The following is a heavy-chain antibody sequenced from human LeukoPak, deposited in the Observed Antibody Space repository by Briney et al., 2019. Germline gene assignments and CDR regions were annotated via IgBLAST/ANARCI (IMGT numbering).Heavy chain of an antibody. J-gene: IGHJ4*02. Sequence: PGGSLRLSCAASGFTFSSYAMSWVRQAPGKGLEWVSYISISGSTIYYADSVKGRFTISRDNAKNSLYLQMNSLRAEDTAVYYCARSGWYYDILTGFDYWGQGTLVTVSS. CDR2: ISISGSTI. CDR1: GFTFSSYA. CDR3: ARSGWYYDILTGFDY. V-gene: IGHV3-48*03. D-gene: IGHD3-9*01.